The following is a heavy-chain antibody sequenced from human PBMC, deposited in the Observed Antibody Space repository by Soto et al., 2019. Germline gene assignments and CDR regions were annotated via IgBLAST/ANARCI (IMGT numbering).Heavy chain of an antibody. Sequence: QVQLVQSGAEVKTPGSSVKVSCKASGGTFSSYSINWVRQAPGQGLEWMGEIIPIFGTANYAQKVQGRVTITADESTSTAYMELSSLRSEDTDVYYCARDGGRHSGGIDYWGQGTLVTVSS. J-gene: IGHJ4*02. CDR3: ARDGGRHSGGIDY. V-gene: IGHV1-69*01. D-gene: IGHD1-26*01. CDR1: GGTFSSYS. CDR2: IIPIFGTA.